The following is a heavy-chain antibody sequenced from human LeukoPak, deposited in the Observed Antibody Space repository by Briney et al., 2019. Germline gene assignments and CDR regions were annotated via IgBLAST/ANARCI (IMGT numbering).Heavy chain of an antibody. CDR2: INHSGST. CDR3: VRIVRGDYSNSWYIGFDY. V-gene: IGHV4-34*01. Sequence: PPETLSLTCAVYGGSFSGYYWSWIRQPPGKGLEWIGEINHSGSTNYNPSLKSRVTISVDTSKNQFSLKLSSVTAEDTAVYYCVRIVRGDYSNSWYIGFDYWGQGTLVTVSS. CDR1: GGSFSGYY. D-gene: IGHD6-13*01. J-gene: IGHJ4*02.